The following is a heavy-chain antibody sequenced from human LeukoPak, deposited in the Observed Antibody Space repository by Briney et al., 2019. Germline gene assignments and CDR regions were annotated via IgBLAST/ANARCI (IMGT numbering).Heavy chain of an antibody. CDR3: AKHEESYYYDSRGYRESPHAFDI. CDR1: GFTLSTFA. V-gene: IGHV3-23*01. J-gene: IGHJ3*02. D-gene: IGHD3-22*01. CDR2: LSNSGDST. Sequence: GGSLRLSCAASGFTLSTFAMHWVRQAPGKGLEWVSSLSNSGDSTYYAGSVKGRFIISRDNSKNTLYLQMNSLRAEDTAVYYCAKHEESYYYDSRGYRESPHAFDIWGQGTMVTVSS.